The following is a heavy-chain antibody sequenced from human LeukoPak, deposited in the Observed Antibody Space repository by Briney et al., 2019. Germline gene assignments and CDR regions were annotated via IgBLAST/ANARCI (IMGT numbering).Heavy chain of an antibody. CDR2: SYYTGST. CDR1: GTSIRSFY. V-gene: IGHV4-59*01. D-gene: IGHD4-11*01. CDR3: ARSVPSLDYLFDS. Sequence: SETLSLTCTVSGTSIRSFYWSWIRQPPGKGLEWIGYSYYTGSTNYNPSLKSRVTISVDTSKNQVSLKLTSVTTADTAVYYCARSVPSLDYLFDSWGHGTLVTVSS. J-gene: IGHJ5*01.